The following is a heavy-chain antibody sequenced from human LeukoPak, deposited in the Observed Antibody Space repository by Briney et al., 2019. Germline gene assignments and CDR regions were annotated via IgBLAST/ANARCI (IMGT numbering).Heavy chain of an antibody. V-gene: IGHV1-2*02. CDR1: GYTFTSYY. CDR2: INPNSGGT. CDR3: ARDDYYGSGSYYHYYYVDV. Sequence: ASVKVSCKASGYTFTSYYMHWVRQAPGQGLEWMGWINPNSGGTNYAQKFQGRVTMTRDTSISTAYMELSRLRSDDTAVYYCARDDYYGSGSYYHYYYVDVWGKGTTVTISS. D-gene: IGHD3-10*01. J-gene: IGHJ6*03.